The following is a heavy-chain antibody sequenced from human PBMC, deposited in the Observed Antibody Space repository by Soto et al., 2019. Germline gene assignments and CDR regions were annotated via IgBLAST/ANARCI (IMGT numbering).Heavy chain of an antibody. CDR3: ARIPVDTSMIYWLDP. J-gene: IGHJ5*02. CDR2: IYYSGNT. D-gene: IGHD5-18*01. CDR1: GGSVSSGDYY. Sequence: SETLSLTCTVSGGSVSSGDYYWSWIRQPPGKGLEWIEYIYYSGNTNYNPSLKSRVIISVDTSKNLFSLKLTSVTAADTAVYYCARIPVDTSMIYWLDPWGQGTLVTVSS. V-gene: IGHV4-61*08.